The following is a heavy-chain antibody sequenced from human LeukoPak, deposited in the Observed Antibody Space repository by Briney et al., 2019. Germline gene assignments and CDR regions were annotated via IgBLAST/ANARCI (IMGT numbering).Heavy chain of an antibody. CDR3: AREPCSSTSCYDGWDYNWFDP. D-gene: IGHD2-2*01. CDR1: GGSISSYY. J-gene: IGHJ5*02. V-gene: IGHV4-4*07. Sequence: SETLSLTCTVSGGSISSYYWSWIRQPAGKGLEWIGRIYTSGSTNYNPSLKSRVTMSVDTSKNQFSLKLSSVTAADTAVYYCAREPCSSTSCYDGWDYNWFDPWGQGTLVTVSS. CDR2: IYTSGST.